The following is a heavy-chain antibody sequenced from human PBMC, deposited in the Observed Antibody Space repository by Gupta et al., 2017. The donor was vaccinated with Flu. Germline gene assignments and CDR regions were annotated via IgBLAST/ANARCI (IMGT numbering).Heavy chain of an antibody. CDR2: ISWNSGSI. CDR1: GFTFDAYA. Sequence: QLVESGGGLVQPGRSLRLSCAASGFTFDAYAMHWVRQAPGKGLEWVSGISWNSGSIGYADSVKGRFTISRDNAKNSLYLQMNSLRAEDTALYYCAKDRYGSGWFDFDYWGQGTLVTVSS. CDR3: AKDRYGSGWFDFDY. V-gene: IGHV3-9*01. D-gene: IGHD6-19*01. J-gene: IGHJ4*02.